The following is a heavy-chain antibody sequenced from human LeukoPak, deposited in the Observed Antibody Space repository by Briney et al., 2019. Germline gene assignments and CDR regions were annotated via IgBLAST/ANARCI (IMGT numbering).Heavy chain of an antibody. CDR1: GFTFSSYW. CDR3: ARDYRGKDV. Sequence: GSLIPSCAASGFTFSSYWMNWVRQAPGKGLVWVSRIASDGSSTTYADSVKGRFSISRDNAKNTLYLQMNSLRVEDTAVYYCARDYRGKDVWGRGTTVTVSS. V-gene: IGHV3-74*01. D-gene: IGHD3-10*01. CDR2: IASDGSST. J-gene: IGHJ6*02.